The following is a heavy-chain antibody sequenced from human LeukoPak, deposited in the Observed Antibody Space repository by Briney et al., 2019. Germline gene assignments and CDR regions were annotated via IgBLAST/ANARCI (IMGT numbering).Heavy chain of an antibody. CDR2: IEEHGSQI. V-gene: IGHV3-7*05. Sequence: GGSLRLSCAASGFTFSSYWMHWVRQAPGKGLEWVANIEEHGSQIYYVDSVRGRFTISRDNAQNSLFLQMNSLRAEDTALYYCARILRLHTPRASDIWGQGTMVTVSS. J-gene: IGHJ3*02. D-gene: IGHD4-11*01. CDR3: ARILRLHTPRASDI. CDR1: GFTFSSYW.